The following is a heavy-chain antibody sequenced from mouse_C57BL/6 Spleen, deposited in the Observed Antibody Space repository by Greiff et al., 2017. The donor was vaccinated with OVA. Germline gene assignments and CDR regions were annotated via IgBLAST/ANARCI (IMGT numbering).Heavy chain of an antibody. CDR2: IDPSDSYT. CDR3: ARGSPWFAY. Sequence: QVQLKQPGAELVMPGASVKLSCKASGYTFTSYWMHWVKQRPGQGLEWIGEIDPSDSYTNYNQKFKGKSTLTVDKSSSTAYMQLSSLTSEDSAVYYCARGSPWFAYWGQGTLVTVSA. J-gene: IGHJ3*01. CDR1: GYTFTSYW. V-gene: IGHV1-69*01. D-gene: IGHD1-1*02.